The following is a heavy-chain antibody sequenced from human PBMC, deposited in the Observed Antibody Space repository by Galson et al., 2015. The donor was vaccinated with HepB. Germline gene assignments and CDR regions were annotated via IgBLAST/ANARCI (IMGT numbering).Heavy chain of an antibody. J-gene: IGHJ4*02. CDR3: AKDPRITMVRGGADY. V-gene: IGHV3-23*01. CDR1: GFAFSSYA. CDR2: ISGSGGST. D-gene: IGHD3-10*01. Sequence: SLRLSCAASGFAFSSYAMSWVRQAPGKGLEWVSAISGSGGSTYYADSVKGRFTISRDNSKNTLYLQMNSLRAEDTAVYYCAKDPRITMVRGGADYWGQGTLVTVSS.